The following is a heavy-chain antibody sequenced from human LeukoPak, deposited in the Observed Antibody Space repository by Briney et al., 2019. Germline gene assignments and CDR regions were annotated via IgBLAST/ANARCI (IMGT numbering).Heavy chain of an antibody. V-gene: IGHV3-30*02. Sequence: GGSLRLSCAASGFTFSSYGMHWVRQAPGKGLERVAFIRYDGSNKYYADSVKGRFTISRDNSKNTLYLQMNSLRAEDTAVYYCAKENVLRFLEWLLYFDYWGQGTLVTVSS. CDR2: IRYDGSNK. CDR1: GFTFSSYG. J-gene: IGHJ4*02. D-gene: IGHD3-3*01. CDR3: AKENVLRFLEWLLYFDY.